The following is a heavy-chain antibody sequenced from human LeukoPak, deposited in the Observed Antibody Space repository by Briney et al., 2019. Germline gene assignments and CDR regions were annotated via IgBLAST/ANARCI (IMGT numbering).Heavy chain of an antibody. J-gene: IGHJ6*03. V-gene: IGHV4-34*01. D-gene: IGHD3-10*01. CDR3: ARDIWYYYGSGSPYYMDV. CDR1: GGSFSGYY. Sequence: SETLSLTCAVYGGSFSGYYWSWIRQPPGKGLEWIGEINHSGSTNYNPSLKSRVTISVDTSKNQFSLRLTSVTAADTAVYYCARDIWYYYGSGSPYYMDVWGKGTTVTVSS. CDR2: INHSGST.